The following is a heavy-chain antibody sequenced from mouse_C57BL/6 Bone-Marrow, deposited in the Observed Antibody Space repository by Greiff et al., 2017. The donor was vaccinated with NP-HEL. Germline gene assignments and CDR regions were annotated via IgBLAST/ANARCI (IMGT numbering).Heavy chain of an antibody. V-gene: IGHV1-26*01. J-gene: IGHJ2*01. Sequence: EVQLQQSGPELVKPGASVKISCKASGYTFTDYYMNWVKQSHGKSLEWIGDINPNNGGTSYNQKFKGKATLTVDKSSSTAYMELRSLTSEDSAVYYCARTRETSDYWGQGTTLTVSS. CDR3: ARTRETSDY. CDR2: INPNNGGT. CDR1: GYTFTDYY.